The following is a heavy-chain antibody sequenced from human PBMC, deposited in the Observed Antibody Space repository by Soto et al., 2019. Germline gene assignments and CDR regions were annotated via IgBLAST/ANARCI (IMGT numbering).Heavy chain of an antibody. CDR3: ARDRWGRSSSLSDY. CDR1: GGSISSYY. D-gene: IGHD6-6*01. CDR2: IYTSGST. V-gene: IGHV4-4*07. J-gene: IGHJ4*02. Sequence: PSETLSLTCTVSGGSISSYYWSWVRQPAGKGLEWIGRIYTSGSTNYNPSLKSRVTMSVDTSKNQFSLKLSSVTAADTAVYYCARDRWGRSSSLSDYWGQGTLVTVSS.